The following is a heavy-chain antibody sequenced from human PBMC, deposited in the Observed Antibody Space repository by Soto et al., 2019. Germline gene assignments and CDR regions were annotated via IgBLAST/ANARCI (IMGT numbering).Heavy chain of an antibody. CDR3: ATPGPGVAASF. D-gene: IGHD6-19*01. CDR1: GYTFTNYW. J-gene: IGHJ4*02. V-gene: IGHV5-51*01. CDR2: IYPSDLDT. Sequence: RGESLKISCKGLGYTFTNYWIGWVRQMPGKGPEWMGLIYPSDLDTRYSPSFQSQVTISADKSVSTAYLQWNSLKASDTAMYYCATPGPGVAASFWGQGPQVTVSS.